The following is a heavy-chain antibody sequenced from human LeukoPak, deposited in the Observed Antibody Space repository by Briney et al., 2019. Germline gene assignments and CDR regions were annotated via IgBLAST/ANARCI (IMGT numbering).Heavy chain of an antibody. CDR1: GFTFSSYA. Sequence: PGGSLRLSCAASGFTFSSYAMSWVRQAPGKGLEWVSTISGSGGSTYYADSVKGPFTISRDNSKNTLYLQMNSLRSEDTAVYYCAPDPNKWLRNYWGQGTLVTVSS. J-gene: IGHJ4*02. CDR3: APDPNKWLRNY. CDR2: ISGSGGST. V-gene: IGHV3-23*01. D-gene: IGHD5-12*01.